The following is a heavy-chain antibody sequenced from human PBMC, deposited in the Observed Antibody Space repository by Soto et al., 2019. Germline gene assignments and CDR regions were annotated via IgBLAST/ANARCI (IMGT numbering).Heavy chain of an antibody. J-gene: IGHJ6*02. Sequence: EVQLLESGGGVVQPGGSLRLSCAASGFTFSRNAMSWVRQAPGKGLEWVSTIGSGGTAYYADSVKGRFTISRDISKNTQSLQMNSLSTAHTAVYYCAQLGFCSGGTCYLDYYIGVDVWGQGTPVTVYS. V-gene: IGHV3-23*01. CDR3: AQLGFCSGGTCYLDYYIGVDV. CDR2: IGSGGTA. D-gene: IGHD2-15*01. CDR1: GFTFSRNA.